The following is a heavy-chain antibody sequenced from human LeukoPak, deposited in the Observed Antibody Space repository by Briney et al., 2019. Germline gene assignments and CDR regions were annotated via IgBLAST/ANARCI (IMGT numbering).Heavy chain of an antibody. J-gene: IGHJ4*02. CDR1: GFTFSDYY. CDR3: AARGLVVVTAISPSDY. D-gene: IGHD2-21*02. CDR2: IRYDGSNK. Sequence: GGSLRLSCAASGFTFSDYYMSWIRQAPGEGLEWVAFIRYDGSNKYYADSVKGRFIISRDNSKNTLYLQMNSLRAEDTAVYYCAARGLVVVTAISPSDYWGQGTLVTVSS. V-gene: IGHV3-30*02.